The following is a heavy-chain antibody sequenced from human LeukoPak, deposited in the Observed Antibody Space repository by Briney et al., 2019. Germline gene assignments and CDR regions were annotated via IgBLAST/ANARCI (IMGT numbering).Heavy chain of an antibody. V-gene: IGHV3-48*03. CDR1: GFTFRDHP. Sequence: GGSLRLSCAASGFTFRDHPMTWVRQAPGKGLQWVSYIDGSGTTIYYAESVRGRFTISRDNAKNSLYLQMNSLRAEDTALYYCARDMTITGADDYWGQGTRVTVSS. J-gene: IGHJ4*02. CDR3: ARDMTITGADDY. CDR2: IDGSGTTI. D-gene: IGHD6-13*01.